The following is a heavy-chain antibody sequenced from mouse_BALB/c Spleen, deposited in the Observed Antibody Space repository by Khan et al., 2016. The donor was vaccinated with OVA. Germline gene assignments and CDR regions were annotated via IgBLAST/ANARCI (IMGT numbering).Heavy chain of an antibody. CDR2: ITSGGSYT. V-gene: IGHV5-6-4*01. CDR3: ARDRNYYGSSFHFDY. D-gene: IGHD1-1*01. Sequence: EVELVESGGGLVKPGGSLKLSCAASGFAFSSYSMSWVRQTPEKRLEWVATITSGGSYTYYPASVKGRFTISRDNAKNTLYLQMSSLKSEDMTMYYCARDRNYYGSSFHFDYWGQGTPLTVSS. CDR1: GFAFSSYS. J-gene: IGHJ2*01.